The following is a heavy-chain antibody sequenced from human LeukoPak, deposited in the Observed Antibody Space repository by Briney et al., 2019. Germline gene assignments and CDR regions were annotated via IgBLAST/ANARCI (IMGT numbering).Heavy chain of an antibody. D-gene: IGHD1-26*01. CDR2: INSDGSST. J-gene: IGHJ4*02. CDR1: GFTFSSYW. Sequence: PGGSQRLSCAASGFTFSSYWMHWVRQAPGKGLVWVSRINSDGSSTSYADSVKGRFTISRDNAKNTLYLQMNSLRAEDTAVYYCAPSGSYYSSGYYWGQGTLVTVSS. CDR3: APSGSYYSSGYY. V-gene: IGHV3-74*01.